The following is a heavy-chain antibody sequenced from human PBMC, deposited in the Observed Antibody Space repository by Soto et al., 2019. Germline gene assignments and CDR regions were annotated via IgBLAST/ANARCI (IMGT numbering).Heavy chain of an antibody. CDR2: IGTAGDT. V-gene: IGHV3-13*04. CDR1: GFTFSSYD. D-gene: IGHD2-2*01. J-gene: IGHJ6*02. CDR3: ARGRPAAIRDGMDV. Sequence: EVQLVESGGVLVQPGGSLRLSCAASGFTFSSYDMHWVRQATGTGLEWVSTIGTAGDTYYPGSVKGRFTISRENAKNSLYLQMNSLRAGDTAVYYCARGRPAAIRDGMDVWGQGTTVTVSS.